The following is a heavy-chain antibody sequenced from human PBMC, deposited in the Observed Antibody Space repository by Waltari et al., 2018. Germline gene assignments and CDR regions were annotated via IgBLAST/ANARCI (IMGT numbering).Heavy chain of an antibody. CDR3: ARVWGRGYLDY. V-gene: IGHV3-48*01. J-gene: IGHJ4*02. CDR1: GFNFNNYN. Sequence: VRLVESGGDLVRPGESLRLSCATSGFNFNNYNMNWVRQAPGWGLEWLSYISGDGNTIYYAGCVKCRFTVSRDNARDSVYLQVNSLRADDTALYFCARVWGRGYLDYWGQGTLVTVSS. CDR2: ISGDGNTI. D-gene: IGHD3-16*01.